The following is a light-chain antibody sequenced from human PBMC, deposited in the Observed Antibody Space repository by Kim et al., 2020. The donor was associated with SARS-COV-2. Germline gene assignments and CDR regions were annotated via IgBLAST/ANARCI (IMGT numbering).Light chain of an antibody. Sequence: GQRVSISCSGITSNIEKNYVYWYQHFPGTAPKLLIYNNNQRPSGVPDRFSGSKSGTSASLAISGLRSEDEADYYCAVWDDSLSGWVFGGGTQLTVL. CDR1: TSNIEKNY. CDR2: NNN. CDR3: AVWDDSLSGWV. J-gene: IGLJ3*02. V-gene: IGLV1-47*02.